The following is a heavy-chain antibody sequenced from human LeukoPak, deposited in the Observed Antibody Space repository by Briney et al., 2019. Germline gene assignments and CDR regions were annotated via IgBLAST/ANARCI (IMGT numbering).Heavy chain of an antibody. J-gene: IGHJ3*02. CDR3: ARGGSYLSAFDI. CDR1: GFSLSSHA. CDR2: TSSSDAGT. V-gene: IGHV3-23*01. D-gene: IGHD1-26*01. Sequence: GGSLRLSCAASGFSLSSHAMSWARQAPGKVLEWVSATSSSDAGTYYADSVKGRFTISRDNSKKTMYLQMKSLRAEDTAVYYCARGGSYLSAFDIWGQGTMVTVSS.